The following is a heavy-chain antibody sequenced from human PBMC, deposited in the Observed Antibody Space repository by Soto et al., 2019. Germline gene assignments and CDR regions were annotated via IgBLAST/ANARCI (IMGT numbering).Heavy chain of an antibody. CDR3: ARGIAVAGNWAYYFDY. CDR2: INWNGGST. CDR1: GFTFDDYG. J-gene: IGHJ4*02. D-gene: IGHD6-19*01. Sequence: EVQLVESGGGVVRPGGSLRLSCAASGFTFDDYGMSWVRQAPGKGLEWVSGINWNGGSTGYADSVKGRFTISRDNAKNSLYLQMNSLRADGTALYHCARGIAVAGNWAYYFDYWGQGTLVTVSS. V-gene: IGHV3-20*01.